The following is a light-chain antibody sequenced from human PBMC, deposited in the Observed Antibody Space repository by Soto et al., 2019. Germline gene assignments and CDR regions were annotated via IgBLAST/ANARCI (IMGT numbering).Light chain of an antibody. CDR1: SSNIGSNS. CDR2: SNN. CDR3: TSWDDSVHGPL. Sequence: QSVLTQPPSASGTPGQRVTISCSGSSSNIGSNSANWYQQLPGTAPKLLIYSNNQRRSGVPDRFSGSKSGTSATLAISGLQSEDEADYYCTSWDDSVHGPLFGGGTNLTVL. J-gene: IGLJ2*01. V-gene: IGLV1-44*01.